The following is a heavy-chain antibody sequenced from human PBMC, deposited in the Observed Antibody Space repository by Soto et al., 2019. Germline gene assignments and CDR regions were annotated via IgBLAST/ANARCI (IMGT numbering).Heavy chain of an antibody. J-gene: IGHJ4*02. CDR2: ISSSSSYI. D-gene: IGHD3-22*01. Sequence: PGGSLRLSCAASGFTFSSYSMNWVRQAPGKGLEWVSSISSSSSYIYYADSVKGRFTISRDNSKNTLYLQMNSLRAEDTAVYYCAKDTYYHDSSGYYVFDYWGQGTLVTVS. CDR1: GFTFSSYS. CDR3: AKDTYYHDSSGYYVFDY. V-gene: IGHV3-21*01.